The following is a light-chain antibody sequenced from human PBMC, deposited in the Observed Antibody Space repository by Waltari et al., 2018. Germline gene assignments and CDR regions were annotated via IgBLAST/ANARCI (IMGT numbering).Light chain of an antibody. Sequence: QSVLTQPPSTSGTPRQRVTLSCSGNSSNTRTNPVTCYQPLPRTAPKLLIYSNNRRPSGVPGRFSGSKSGTSTSLAISGLQSEDEADYYCAAWDDTLNGYVFGTGTKVTVL. CDR2: SNN. J-gene: IGLJ1*01. CDR1: SSNTRTNP. CDR3: AAWDDTLNGYV. V-gene: IGLV1-44*01.